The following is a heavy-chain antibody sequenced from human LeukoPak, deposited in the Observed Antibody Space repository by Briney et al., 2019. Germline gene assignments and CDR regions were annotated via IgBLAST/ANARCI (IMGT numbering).Heavy chain of an antibody. D-gene: IGHD3-22*01. Sequence: GGSLRLSCAASGFTFSSYAMSWVRQAPGKGLEWVSAISGSGGSTYYADSVKGRFTISRDNSKNTLYLQMGSLRAEDTAVYYCARDRPYYYDSSGFYFEDYWGQGTLVTVSS. J-gene: IGHJ4*02. CDR2: ISGSGGST. V-gene: IGHV3-23*01. CDR1: GFTFSSYA. CDR3: ARDRPYYYDSSGFYFEDY.